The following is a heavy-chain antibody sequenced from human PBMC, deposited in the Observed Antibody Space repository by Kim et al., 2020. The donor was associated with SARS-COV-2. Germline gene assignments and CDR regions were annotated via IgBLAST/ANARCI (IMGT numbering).Heavy chain of an antibody. CDR1: GFTFSSYS. CDR2: ISSSSSYI. D-gene: IGHD1-26*01. J-gene: IGHJ4*02. Sequence: GGSLRLSCAASGFTFSSYSMNWVRQAPGKGLEWVSSISSSSSYIYYADSVKGRFTISRDNAKNSLYLQMNSLRAEDTAVYYCARVEFSGGSNDYWGQGTLVTVSS. CDR3: ARVEFSGGSNDY. V-gene: IGHV3-21*01.